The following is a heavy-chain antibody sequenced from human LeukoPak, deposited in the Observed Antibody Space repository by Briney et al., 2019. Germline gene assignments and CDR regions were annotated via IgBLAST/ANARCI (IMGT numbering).Heavy chain of an antibody. CDR3: ARDQHSSSGSFDY. V-gene: IGHV3-21*01. Sequence: GGSLRLSCAASGFTFSSYSMNWVRQAPGKGLEWVSSISSSSSYIYYADSVKGRFTISRDNAKNSLYLQMNSLRAEDTAVYYCARDQHSSSGSFDYWGQGTLVTVFS. CDR1: GFTFSSYS. CDR2: ISSSSSYI. D-gene: IGHD6-6*01. J-gene: IGHJ4*02.